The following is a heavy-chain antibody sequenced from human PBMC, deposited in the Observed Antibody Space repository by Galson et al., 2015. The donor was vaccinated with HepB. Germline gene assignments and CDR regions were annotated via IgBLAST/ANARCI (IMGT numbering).Heavy chain of an antibody. CDR2: IWYDGSNR. Sequence: SLRLSCAASGFTFDSYGMHWVRRAPGKGLEWVAVIWYDGSNRYYADSEKGRFTISRDNSKNTLYLQRNSLRAEDTAVYYCAREPHRIAVGGLDYWGQGTLVTVSS. CDR1: GFTFDSYG. D-gene: IGHD6-19*01. J-gene: IGHJ4*02. CDR3: AREPHRIAVGGLDY. V-gene: IGHV3-33*08.